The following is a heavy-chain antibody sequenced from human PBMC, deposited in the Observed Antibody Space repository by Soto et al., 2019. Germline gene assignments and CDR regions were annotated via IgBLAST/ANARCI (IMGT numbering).Heavy chain of an antibody. CDR2: ISGRGGST. Sequence: SGGSLRLSCAASGFSFSSYAMTWVRQAPGQGLEWVSAISGRGGSTYYADSVKGRFTISRDNSKNTLSLQMNSLRGEDTAIYFCAKDLWPSDTSSPGDYWGQGTLVTVSS. J-gene: IGHJ4*02. CDR1: GFSFSSYA. D-gene: IGHD2-2*01. CDR3: AKDLWPSDTSSPGDY. V-gene: IGHV3-23*01.